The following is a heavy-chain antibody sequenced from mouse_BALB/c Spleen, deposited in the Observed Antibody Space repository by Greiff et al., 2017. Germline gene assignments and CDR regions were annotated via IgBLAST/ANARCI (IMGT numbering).Heavy chain of an antibody. J-gene: IGHJ4*01. CDR2: IWSGGST. V-gene: IGHV2-2*02. CDR1: GFSLTSYG. CDR3: ARNRVYYYGSSYGRAMDY. D-gene: IGHD1-1*01. Sequence: QVQLQQSGPGLVQPSQSLSITCTVSGFSLTSYGVHWVRQSPGKGLEWLGVIWSGGSTDYNAAFISRLSISKDNSKSQVFFKMNSLQANDTAIYYCARNRVYYYGSSYGRAMDYWGQGTSVTVSS.